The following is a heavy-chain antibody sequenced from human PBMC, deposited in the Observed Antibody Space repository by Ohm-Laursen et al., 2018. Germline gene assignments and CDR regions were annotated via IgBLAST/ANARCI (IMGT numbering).Heavy chain of an antibody. CDR3: AREDSGNDGHAFDI. Sequence: SQTLSLTCTVSGASISSAYYWSWLRQRPGEGLVWIGIIYSSGSTNYNPSIKSRITISVETSKNQFSLKLSSVTAADAAEYYGAREDSGNDGHAFDIWGQGTMVTVSS. CDR2: IYSSGST. V-gene: IGHV4-30-4*01. D-gene: IGHD5-12*01. J-gene: IGHJ3*02. CDR1: GASISSAYY.